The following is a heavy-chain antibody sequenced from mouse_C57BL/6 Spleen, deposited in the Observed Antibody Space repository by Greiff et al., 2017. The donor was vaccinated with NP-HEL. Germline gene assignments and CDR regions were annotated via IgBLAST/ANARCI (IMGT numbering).Heavy chain of an antibody. CDR2: INYDGSST. J-gene: IGHJ4*01. D-gene: IGHD2-4*01. CDR1: GFTFSDYY. V-gene: IGHV5-16*01. CDR3: ARDHGYYDYDRNAMDY. Sequence: EVMLVESEGGLVQPGSSMKLSCTASGFTFSDYYMAWVRQVPEKGLEWVANINYDGSSTYYLDSLKSRFIISRDNAKNILYLQMSSLKSEDTATYYCARDHGYYDYDRNAMDYWGQGTSVTVSS.